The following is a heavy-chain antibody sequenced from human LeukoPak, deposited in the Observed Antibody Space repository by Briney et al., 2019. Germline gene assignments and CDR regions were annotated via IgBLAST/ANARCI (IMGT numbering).Heavy chain of an antibody. CDR1: GFTFSSYS. CDR3: ASSSRSWFDP. Sequence: PGGSLRLSCAASGFTFSSYSMNWVRQAPGKGLEWVSSISSSGSYIYYADSVKGRFTISRDNAKNSLYLQMNSLRAEDTAVYHCASSSRSWFDPWGQGTLVTVSS. CDR2: ISSSGSYI. V-gene: IGHV3-21*01. J-gene: IGHJ5*02. D-gene: IGHD6-19*01.